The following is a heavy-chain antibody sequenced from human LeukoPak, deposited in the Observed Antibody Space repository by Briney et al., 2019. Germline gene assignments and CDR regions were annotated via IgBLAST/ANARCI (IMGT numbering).Heavy chain of an antibody. Sequence: PGGSLSLFCAASGFTFSSYSMNWVRQAPGKGLEWVLCISSSSSNRYYADSVKGRFTISRDNAKNSLYLQMNSLRAEDTAVYYGARVGGSSWYNWCDPWGQGTLVTVSS. J-gene: IGHJ5*02. D-gene: IGHD6-13*01. CDR1: GFTFSSYS. CDR2: ISSSSSNR. CDR3: ARVGGSSWYNWCDP. V-gene: IGHV3-21*01.